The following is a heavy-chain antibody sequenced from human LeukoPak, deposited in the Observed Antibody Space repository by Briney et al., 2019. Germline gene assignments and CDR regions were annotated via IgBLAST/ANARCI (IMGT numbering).Heavy chain of an antibody. CDR3: ARRGGYSGYEQV. J-gene: IGHJ4*02. CDR2: IYYSGST. V-gene: IGHV4-59*08. CDR1: GGSISSYY. Sequence: SETLSLTCTVSGGSISSYYWSWIRQPPGKGLEWIGYIYYSGSTNYNPSLKSRVTISVDTSMNQFSLNLSSVTAADTAVYYCARRGGYSGYEQVWGQGTLVTVSS. D-gene: IGHD5-12*01.